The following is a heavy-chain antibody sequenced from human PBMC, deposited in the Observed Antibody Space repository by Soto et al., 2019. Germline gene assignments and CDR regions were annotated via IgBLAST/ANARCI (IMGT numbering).Heavy chain of an antibody. Sequence: SVKVSCKASGGTFSTYAITWVRQAPGQGLEWMGGIIPMFGTANYAQKFRGRVTVTADESTSTAHMELSSLRSEDTAVYYCARGWETVGTTTPFAYWGQGTLVTVSS. CDR3: ARGWETVGTTTPFAY. V-gene: IGHV1-69*13. D-gene: IGHD1-26*01. CDR1: GGTFSTYA. J-gene: IGHJ4*02. CDR2: IIPMFGTA.